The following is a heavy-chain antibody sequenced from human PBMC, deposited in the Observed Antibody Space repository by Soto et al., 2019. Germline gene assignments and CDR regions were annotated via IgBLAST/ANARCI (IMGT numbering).Heavy chain of an antibody. V-gene: IGHV2-5*02. D-gene: IGHD3-10*01. CDR2: IYWDDDK. CDR3: AHRRETGYYYGSGSYFDY. Sequence: SGPTLVNPTQTLTLTCTFSGFSLSTSGVGVGWIRQPPGKALEWLALIYWDDDKRYSPSLKSRLTITKDTSKNQVVLTMTNMDPVDTATYYCAHRRETGYYYGSGSYFDYWGQGTLVTVSS. CDR1: GFSLSTSGVG. J-gene: IGHJ4*02.